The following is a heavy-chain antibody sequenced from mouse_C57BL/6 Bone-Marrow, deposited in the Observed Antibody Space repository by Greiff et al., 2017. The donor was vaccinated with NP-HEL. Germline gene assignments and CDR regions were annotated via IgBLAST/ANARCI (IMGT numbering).Heavy chain of an antibody. CDR2: IDPSDSYT. CDR1: GYTFTSYW. Sequence: QVQLQPGAELVRPGTSVKLSCKASGYTFTSYWMHWVKQRPGQGLEWIGVIDPSDSYTNYNQKFKGKATLTVDTSSSTAYMQLSSLTSEDSAVYYCARPGRGAMDYWGQGTSVTVSS. J-gene: IGHJ4*01. D-gene: IGHD3-3*01. V-gene: IGHV1-59*01. CDR3: ARPGRGAMDY.